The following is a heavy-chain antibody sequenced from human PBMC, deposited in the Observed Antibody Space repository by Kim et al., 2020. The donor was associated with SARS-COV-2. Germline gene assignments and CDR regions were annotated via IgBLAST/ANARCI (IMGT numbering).Heavy chain of an antibody. CDR2: IYYSGST. D-gene: IGHD3-22*01. Sequence: SETLSLTCTVSGGSISSSSYYWGWIRQPPGKGLEWIGSIYYSGSTYYNPSLKSRVTISVDTSKNQFSLKLSSVTAADTAVYYCARDELGSGYYHYWGQGTLVTVSS. J-gene: IGHJ4*02. V-gene: IGHV4-39*07. CDR3: ARDELGSGYYHY. CDR1: GGSISSSSYY.